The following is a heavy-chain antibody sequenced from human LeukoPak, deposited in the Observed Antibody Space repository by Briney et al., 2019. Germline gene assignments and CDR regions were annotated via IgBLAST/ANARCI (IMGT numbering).Heavy chain of an antibody. V-gene: IGHV3-21*01. CDR1: GFTFSSYS. D-gene: IGHD3-9*01. CDR2: ISSSSSYI. CDR3: ARDDGFSYYDILTGYYNPLDY. J-gene: IGHJ4*02. Sequence: GGSLRLSCAASGFTFSSYSMNWVRQAPGKGLEWVSSISSSSSYIYYADSVKGRFTISRDNAKNSLYPQMNSLRAEDTAVYYCARDDGFSYYDILTGYYNPLDYWGQGTLVTVSS.